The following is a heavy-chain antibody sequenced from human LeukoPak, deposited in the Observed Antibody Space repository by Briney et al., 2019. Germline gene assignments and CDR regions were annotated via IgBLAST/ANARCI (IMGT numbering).Heavy chain of an antibody. Sequence: GGSLRLSCAASGFTLSSYSMNWVRQAPGKGLEWVSSISSSSSYIYYADSVKGRFTISRDNAKNSLYLQMNSLRAEDTAVYYCARDRAYYGSGPFDYWGQGTLVTVSS. CDR1: GFTLSSYS. CDR2: ISSSSSYI. V-gene: IGHV3-21*01. D-gene: IGHD3-10*01. J-gene: IGHJ4*02. CDR3: ARDRAYYGSGPFDY.